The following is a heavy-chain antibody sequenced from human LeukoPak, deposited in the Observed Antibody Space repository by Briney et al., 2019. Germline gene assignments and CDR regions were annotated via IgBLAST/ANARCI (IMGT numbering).Heavy chain of an antibody. J-gene: IGHJ6*03. Sequence: HGESLKISCKGSGYSFPNYWIGWVRQMPGKGLEWMGIIYADDSETRYSPSFQGQVTMSVDKSISTAYLQWRSLKSSDTAKYYCTRHAAGAGRVGYVDVWAKGTSVIVSS. D-gene: IGHD6-13*01. CDR2: IYADDSET. V-gene: IGHV5-51*01. CDR1: GYSFPNYW. CDR3: TRHAAGAGRVGYVDV.